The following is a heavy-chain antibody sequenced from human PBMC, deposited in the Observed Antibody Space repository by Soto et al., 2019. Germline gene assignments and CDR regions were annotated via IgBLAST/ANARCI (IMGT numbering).Heavy chain of an antibody. CDR2: IRSKAYGGTT. J-gene: IGHJ4*02. D-gene: IGHD3-3*01. CDR3: TRESITIFGVVKLLIDY. CDR1: GFTFGDYA. Sequence: EVQLVESGGGLVQPGRSLRLSCTASGFTFGDYAMSWFRQAPGKGLEWVGFIRSKAYGGTTEYAASVKGRFTISRDDSKSIAYLQMNSLKTEDTALYYCTRESITIFGVVKLLIDYWGQGTLVTVSS. V-gene: IGHV3-49*03.